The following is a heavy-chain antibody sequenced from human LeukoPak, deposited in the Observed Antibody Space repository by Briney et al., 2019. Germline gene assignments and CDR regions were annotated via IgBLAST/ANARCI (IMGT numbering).Heavy chain of an antibody. Sequence: GGSLRLSCTASGFTFSDYAMSWFRQAPGKGLEWVGFIRNKAYGGTAEYAASVKGRFSISRDDSKTIAYLQMNSLKTEDTAVYYCTREKRYFDWFQADYWGQGTLVTVSS. CDR1: GFTFSDYA. CDR2: IRNKAYGGTA. CDR3: TREKRYFDWFQADY. J-gene: IGHJ4*02. V-gene: IGHV3-49*03. D-gene: IGHD3-9*01.